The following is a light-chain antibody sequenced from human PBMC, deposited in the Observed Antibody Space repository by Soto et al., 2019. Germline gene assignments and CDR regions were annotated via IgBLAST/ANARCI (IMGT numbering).Light chain of an antibody. CDR1: SSNIGAGYE. J-gene: IGLJ1*01. V-gene: IGLV1-40*01. Sequence: QSVLTQPPSVSEAPGQRVTISCTGSSSNIGAGYEAHWYQQVPGTAPKLLIYENNNRPSGVPDRFSGSKSGTSASLAITGLQEDEEADDYCHSSDSSLSGYVFGTGTKVTVL. CDR3: HSSDSSLSGYV. CDR2: ENN.